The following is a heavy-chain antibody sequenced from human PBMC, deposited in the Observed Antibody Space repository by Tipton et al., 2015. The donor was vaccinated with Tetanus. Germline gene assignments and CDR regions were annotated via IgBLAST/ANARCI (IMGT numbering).Heavy chain of an antibody. CDR1: GGTFSSYA. Sequence: QLVQSGAEVKKPGSSVKVSCKASGGTFSSYAISWVRQAPGQGLEWMGGIIPIFGTANYAQKFQGRVTITADKSTSTAYMEPSSLRSEDTAVYYCARAGGYSYGYRINVEYFQHWGQGTLVTVSS. J-gene: IGHJ1*01. CDR3: ARAGGYSYGYRINVEYFQH. D-gene: IGHD5-18*01. CDR2: IIPIFGTA. V-gene: IGHV1-69*06.